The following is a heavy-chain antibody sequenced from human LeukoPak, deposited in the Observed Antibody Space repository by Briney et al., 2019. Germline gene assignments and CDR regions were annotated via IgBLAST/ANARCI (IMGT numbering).Heavy chain of an antibody. J-gene: IGHJ5*02. D-gene: IGHD6-19*01. Sequence: GASVKVSCKASGYTFSSYDINWVRQATGQGLEWMGWMNPNSGNTGYAQKFRGRVTMTRDTSMSTAYMELSSLRSEDTAIYYCTRGSIAVPYNWFDPWGQGTLVTVSS. CDR1: GYTFSSYD. CDR2: MNPNSGNT. V-gene: IGHV1-8*01. CDR3: TRGSIAVPYNWFDP.